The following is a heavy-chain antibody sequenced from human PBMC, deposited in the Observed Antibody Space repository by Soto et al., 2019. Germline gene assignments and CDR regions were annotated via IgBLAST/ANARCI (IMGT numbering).Heavy chain of an antibody. Sequence: GESLKISCKGSGYSFTSYWISWVRQMPGKGLEWMGRIDPSDSYTNYSPSFQGHVTISADKSISTAYLQWSSLKASDTAMYYCARRLIAAAYSYYYGMDVWGQGTTVTGS. CDR1: GYSFTSYW. V-gene: IGHV5-10-1*01. CDR3: ARRLIAAAYSYYYGMDV. CDR2: IDPSDSYT. J-gene: IGHJ6*02. D-gene: IGHD6-13*01.